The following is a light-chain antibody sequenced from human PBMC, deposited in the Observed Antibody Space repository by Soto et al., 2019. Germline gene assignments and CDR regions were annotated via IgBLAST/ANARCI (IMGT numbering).Light chain of an antibody. CDR2: ENN. CDR3: QSYDSSLSGYV. CDR1: SSNIGAGYE. Sequence: QSVLTPPPSVSEAPGQRVTISCTGSSSNIGAGYEAHWYQQVPGTAPKLLIYENNNRPSGVPDRFSGSKSGTSAPLAITGLQAEDQAHYYCQSYDSSLSGYVLGTGTKLTVL. V-gene: IGLV1-40*01. J-gene: IGLJ1*01.